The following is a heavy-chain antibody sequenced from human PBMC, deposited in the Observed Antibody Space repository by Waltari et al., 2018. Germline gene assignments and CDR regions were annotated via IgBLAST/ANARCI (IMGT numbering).Heavy chain of an antibody. D-gene: IGHD2-2*01. CDR1: GGSISSYY. CDR3: ARDVFIPGLSV. V-gene: IGHV4-59*01. Sequence: GGSISSYYWSWIRQPPGKGLEWIGYIYYSGSTNYNPSLKSRVTISVDTSKNQFSLKLSSVTAADTAVYYCARDVFIPGLSVWGQGTLVTVSS. CDR2: IYYSGST. J-gene: IGHJ4*02.